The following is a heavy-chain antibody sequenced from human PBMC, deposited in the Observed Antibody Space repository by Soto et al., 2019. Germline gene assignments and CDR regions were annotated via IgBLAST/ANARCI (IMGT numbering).Heavy chain of an antibody. J-gene: IGHJ5*02. D-gene: IGHD3-3*01. CDR1: GGSLSSGSSY. V-gene: IGHV4-31*11. CDR3: ARDRAMKECGP. Sequence: QVQLQESGPGLVKPSQTLSLTCAVSGGSLSSGSSYWTWIRQHPGKGLEWIGNIFYSGSTYYNPSLKSRVSISVDTSKNQFALELSSVTAADTAVYYCARDRAMKECGPWCQGILVTVSS. CDR2: IFYSGST.